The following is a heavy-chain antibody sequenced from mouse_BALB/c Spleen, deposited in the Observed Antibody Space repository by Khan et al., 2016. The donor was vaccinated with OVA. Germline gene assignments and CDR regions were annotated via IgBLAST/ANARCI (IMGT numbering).Heavy chain of an antibody. CDR1: GYTFTSYT. Sequence: QVQLQQSGAELARPGASVKMSCKASGYTFTSYTIHWIKKRPGQGLEWIGYINPSNGYTNYNQKFKDKAPLTTDKSSTTAYLQLSSLTSDDSADYNLVRDGAYHRNDGWFAYWGQGTLVTVSA. J-gene: IGHJ3*01. CDR3: VRDGAYHRNDGWFAY. D-gene: IGHD2-14*01. CDR2: INPSNGYT. V-gene: IGHV1-4*01.